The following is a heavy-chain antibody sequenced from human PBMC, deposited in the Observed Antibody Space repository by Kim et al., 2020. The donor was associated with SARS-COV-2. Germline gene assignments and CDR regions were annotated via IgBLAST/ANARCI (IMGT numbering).Heavy chain of an antibody. J-gene: IGHJ5*02. Sequence: SVKVSCKASGGTFSSYAISWVRQAPGQGLEWMGGIIPIFGTANYAQKFQGRVTITADESTSTAYMELSSLRSEDTAVYYCARDRYCNNGVCYFSSSNWFDPWGQGTLVTVSS. CDR3: ARDRYCNNGVCYFSSSNWFDP. CDR1: GGTFSSYA. V-gene: IGHV1-69*13. D-gene: IGHD2-8*01. CDR2: IIPIFGTA.